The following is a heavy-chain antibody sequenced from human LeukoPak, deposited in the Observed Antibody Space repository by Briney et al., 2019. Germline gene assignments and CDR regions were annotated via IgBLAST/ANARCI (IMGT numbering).Heavy chain of an antibody. D-gene: IGHD6-19*01. V-gene: IGHV4-59*12. CDR1: GGSLSSYY. CDR3: ARVSYMGGAWYGTFDI. CDR2: IYYSGTT. Sequence: SENLSLTCTVSGGSLSSYYWGWIRQPPGKGLEWIGYIYYSGTTNYHPSLKSRVPISVDTSQNQFSLQLSSVTPEDTAVYYCARVSYMGGAWYGTFDIWGQGTMVTVSS. J-gene: IGHJ3*02.